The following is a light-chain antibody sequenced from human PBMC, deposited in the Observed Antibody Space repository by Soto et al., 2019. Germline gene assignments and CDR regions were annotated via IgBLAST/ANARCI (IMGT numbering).Light chain of an antibody. CDR3: QQNNYWPRTS. V-gene: IGKV3-11*01. CDR2: DAS. Sequence: EIVLTRSRATLSLSPGERATLSGRASQSVSYYLAWYQQKPGQAPRLLVYDASNRATGIPARFSGSGSGTDFTLTIRSLEPEDFAVYYCQQNNYWPRTSFGEGTRREIK. CDR1: QSVSYY. J-gene: IGKJ5*01.